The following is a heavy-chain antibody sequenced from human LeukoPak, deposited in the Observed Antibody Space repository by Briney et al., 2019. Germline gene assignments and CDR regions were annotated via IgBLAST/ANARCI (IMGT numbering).Heavy chain of an antibody. D-gene: IGHD2-2*03. J-gene: IGHJ3*02. CDR3: ARVDDLDAFDM. Sequence: GRSLRLSCVPSGFTFSNHAMHWVRQGPGKGLEWVAVISDDGSSKFYADSVKGRFTIFRDNSKNTLFLQINSLRPEDTAVYYCARVDDLDAFDMWGQGTLVTVSS. CDR1: GFTFSNHA. CDR2: ISDDGSSK. V-gene: IGHV3-30*04.